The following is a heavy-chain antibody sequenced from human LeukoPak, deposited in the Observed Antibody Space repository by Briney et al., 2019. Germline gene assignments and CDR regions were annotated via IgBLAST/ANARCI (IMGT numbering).Heavy chain of an antibody. CDR1: GFTFSSYA. Sequence: PGGSLRLSCAASGFTFSSYAVHWVRQAPGKGLEWVAVISYDGSNKYYADSVKGRFTISRDNSKNTLYLQMNSLRAEDTAVYYCAKVLYSSSSMVEYYYYMDVWGKGTTVTVSS. D-gene: IGHD6-6*01. CDR3: AKVLYSSSSMVEYYYYMDV. CDR2: ISYDGSNK. V-gene: IGHV3-30-3*01. J-gene: IGHJ6*03.